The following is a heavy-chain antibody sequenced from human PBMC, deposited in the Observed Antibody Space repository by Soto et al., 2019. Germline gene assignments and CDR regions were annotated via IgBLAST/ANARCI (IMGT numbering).Heavy chain of an antibody. CDR2: INHSGST. J-gene: IGHJ6*02. Sequence: PSETLSLTCAVYGGSFSGYYWSWIRQPPGKGLEWIGEINHSGSTNYNPSLKSRVTISVDTSKNQFSLKLSSVTAADTAVYYCARDMYYYGSGSYLNGMDVWGQGTTVTVSS. CDR3: ARDMYYYGSGSYLNGMDV. CDR1: GGSFSGYY. D-gene: IGHD3-10*01. V-gene: IGHV4-34*01.